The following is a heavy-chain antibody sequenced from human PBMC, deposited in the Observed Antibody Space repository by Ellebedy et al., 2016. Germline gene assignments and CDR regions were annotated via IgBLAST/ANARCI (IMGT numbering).Heavy chain of an antibody. V-gene: IGHV3-7*04. Sequence: GGSLRLXCAASGFTFSTSWMAWVRQAAGTGPEWVANIKQDDSERYYADSVKGRFAISRDNAKNSLFLQMNSLGVEDTAVYYCAKDTGGSLDYWGQGTLVTVSS. CDR1: GFTFSTSW. J-gene: IGHJ4*02. CDR3: AKDTGGSLDY. CDR2: IKQDDSER. D-gene: IGHD3-10*01.